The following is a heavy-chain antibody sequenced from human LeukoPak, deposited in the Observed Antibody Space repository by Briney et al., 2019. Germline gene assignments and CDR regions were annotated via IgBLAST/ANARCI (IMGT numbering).Heavy chain of an antibody. J-gene: IGHJ4*02. V-gene: IGHV4-59*02. D-gene: IGHD3-22*01. Sequence: PSETLSLTCTVSGGSVSGYHWGWIRQPPGKGLDWIGYIYYSGDANYNPSLKSRVTMSMATSKNQFSLKLSSVSAADTAVYYCARLNYDTSGYYASALDYWGQGTLVIVSS. CDR2: IYYSGDA. CDR1: GGSVSGYH. CDR3: ARLNYDTSGYYASALDY.